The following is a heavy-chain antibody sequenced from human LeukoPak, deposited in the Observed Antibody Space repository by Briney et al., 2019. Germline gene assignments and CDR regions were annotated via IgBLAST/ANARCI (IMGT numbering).Heavy chain of an antibody. CDR3: ARAQVVVAAPRYYYYYMDV. J-gene: IGHJ6*03. V-gene: IGHV4-61*02. CDR1: GGSISSGSYY. Sequence: SQTLSLTCTVSGGSISSGSYYWSWLRQPAGKGLEWIGRIYTSGSTNYNPSLKSRVTISVDTSKNQFSLKLSSVTAADTAVYYCARAQVVVAAPRYYYYYMDVWGKGTTVTVSS. D-gene: IGHD2-15*01. CDR2: IYTSGST.